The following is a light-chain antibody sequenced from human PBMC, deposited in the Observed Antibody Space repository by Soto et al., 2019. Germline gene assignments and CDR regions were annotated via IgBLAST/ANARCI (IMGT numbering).Light chain of an antibody. J-gene: IGKJ1*01. CDR2: GAS. CDR3: QQYGSSPPT. CDR1: QAVNTR. Sequence: EIVLTQSPATLSSFPGDRVTLSCRASQAVNTRLAWYQHKPGQGPRLLIYGASSRATGTPDRFSGSGSGTDFTLTINRLEPEDFALYYCQQYGSSPPTFGQGTKVDIK. V-gene: IGKV3-20*01.